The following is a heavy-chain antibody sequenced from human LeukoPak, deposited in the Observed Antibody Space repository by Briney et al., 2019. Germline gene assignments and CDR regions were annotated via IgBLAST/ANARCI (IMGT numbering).Heavy chain of an antibody. Sequence: PSETLSLTCAVYGGSFSGYYWSWIRQPPGKGLEWIGEINHSGSTNYNPSLKSRVTISVDTSKNQFSLKLSSVTAADTAVYYCARGRGGSYFLRHYYGMDVWGQGTTVTVSS. CDR1: GGSFSGYY. J-gene: IGHJ6*02. CDR3: ARGRGGSYFLRHYYGMDV. CDR2: INHSGST. D-gene: IGHD1-26*01. V-gene: IGHV4-34*01.